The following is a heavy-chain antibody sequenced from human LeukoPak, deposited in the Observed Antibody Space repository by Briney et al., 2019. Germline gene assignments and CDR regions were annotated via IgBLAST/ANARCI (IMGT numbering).Heavy chain of an antibody. D-gene: IGHD6-19*01. J-gene: IGHJ4*02. CDR3: AKEGVAVAGTKYYFDY. V-gene: IGHV3-23*01. Sequence: PGGSLRLSCAASGFTFSSFVMNWVRQAPGKGLDWVSAISGSGDTTYYADSVKGRFTISRDNSKNTLYLQMNSLRAEDTAVYYCAKEGVAVAGTKYYFDYWGQGTLVTVSS. CDR2: ISGSGDTT. CDR1: GFTFSSFV.